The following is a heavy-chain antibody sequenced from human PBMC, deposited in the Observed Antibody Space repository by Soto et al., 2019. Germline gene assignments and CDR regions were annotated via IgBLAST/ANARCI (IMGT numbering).Heavy chain of an antibody. CDR3: AAPGGNSFGMDV. CDR1: GITFSYYG. D-gene: IGHD2-8*02. V-gene: IGHV1-18*01. Sequence: QAQLVQSGRGVKQPGGSVKVSCRAFGITFSYYGISWVRQAPGKGLEWVGGISGYNANKNEDHKFEGRVSMTADTRTRIAFLEMRSRTYDATVDYFCAAPGGNSFGMDVWGQGTTVTVSS. CDR2: ISGYNANK. J-gene: IGHJ6*02.